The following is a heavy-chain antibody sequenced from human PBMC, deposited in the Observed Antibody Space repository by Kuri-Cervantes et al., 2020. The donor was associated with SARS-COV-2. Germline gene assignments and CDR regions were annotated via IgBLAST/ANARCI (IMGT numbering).Heavy chain of an antibody. Sequence: GESLKISCAASGFTFSSYGMHWVRQAPGKGLEWVAFIRYDGSNKYYADSVKGRFTISRDNSKNTLYLQMNSLRAEDTAVYYCAKLSNWDDAFDIWGQETMVTVSS. CDR3: AKLSNWDDAFDI. CDR2: IRYDGSNK. D-gene: IGHD1-1*01. V-gene: IGHV3-30*02. J-gene: IGHJ3*02. CDR1: GFTFSSYG.